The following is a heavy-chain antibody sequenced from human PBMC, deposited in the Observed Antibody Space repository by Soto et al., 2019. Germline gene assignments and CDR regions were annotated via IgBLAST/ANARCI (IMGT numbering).Heavy chain of an antibody. CDR1: GGTFSSYT. CDR3: ASTRDADYGDHYYFDY. D-gene: IGHD4-17*01. Sequence: QVQLVQSGAEVKKPGSSVKVSCKASGGTFSSYTISWVRQAPGQGLEWMGRIIPILGIANYAQKFQGRVTITADKSTSTAYMELSSPRSEDTAVYYCASTRDADYGDHYYFDYWGQGTLVTVSS. J-gene: IGHJ4*02. V-gene: IGHV1-69*02. CDR2: IIPILGIA.